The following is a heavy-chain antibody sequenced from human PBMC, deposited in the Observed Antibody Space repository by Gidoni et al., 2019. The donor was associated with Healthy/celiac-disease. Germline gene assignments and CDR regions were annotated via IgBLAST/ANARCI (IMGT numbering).Heavy chain of an antibody. J-gene: IGHJ6*03. CDR2: IDHIDSYT. CDR1: GYSFTRYW. CDR3: AGGAPMVRGVTDYYYYRDV. V-gene: IGHV5-10-1*01. D-gene: IGHD3-10*01. Sequence: EVQLVQSGAELKKPWASPRISCKGSGYSFTRYWISWVRQMPGKGLEWRGRIDHIDSYTNNSPSFQGHVTNSADKSIGTAYLQWSSLKASDTAMYYCAGGAPMVRGVTDYYYYRDVWGKGTTVTVSS.